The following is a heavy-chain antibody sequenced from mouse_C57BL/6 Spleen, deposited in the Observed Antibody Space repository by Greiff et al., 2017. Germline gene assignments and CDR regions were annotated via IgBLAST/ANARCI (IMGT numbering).Heavy chain of an antibody. V-gene: IGHV5-4*01. Sequence: EVKLVESGGGLVKPGGSLKLSCAASGFTFSSYALSWVRQTPEKRLEWVATISDGGSYTYFPDKVKGRFTISRDNAKNNLYLKMSQLKAEDTAMYYCAREPSGFDYWGQGTTLTVSS. CDR3: AREPSGFDY. J-gene: IGHJ2*01. CDR1: GFTFSSYA. CDR2: ISDGGSYT.